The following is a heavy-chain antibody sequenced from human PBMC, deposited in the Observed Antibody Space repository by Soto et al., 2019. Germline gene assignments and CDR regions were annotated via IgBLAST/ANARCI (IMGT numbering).Heavy chain of an antibody. J-gene: IGHJ4*02. D-gene: IGHD4-4*01. CDR1: GYTFSTYY. CDR2: INPSGGST. CDR3: ARYDYNGYYFDY. Sequence: ASGEGPCKASGYTFSTYYMHWVRQAPGQGYEWMGIINPSGGSTTYAQKFQGRVTMTRDTSTTTVYMELSSLRSEDTAVYYCARYDYNGYYFDYWGQGTLVTVSS. V-gene: IGHV1-46*01.